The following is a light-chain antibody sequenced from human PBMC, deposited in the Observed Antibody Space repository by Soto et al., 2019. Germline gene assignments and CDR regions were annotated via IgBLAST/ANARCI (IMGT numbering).Light chain of an antibody. CDR3: QQYNSYWT. CDR1: QSISSW. V-gene: IGKV1-5*01. CDR2: DAS. Sequence: DIQMTKSPSTLSASVGYRFTITCRASQSISSWLAWYQQKPGKAPKLLIYDASSLESGVPSRFSGSGSGTEFTLTISRLQTDDFATYYCQQYNSYWTFGPGTKVDIK. J-gene: IGKJ1*01.